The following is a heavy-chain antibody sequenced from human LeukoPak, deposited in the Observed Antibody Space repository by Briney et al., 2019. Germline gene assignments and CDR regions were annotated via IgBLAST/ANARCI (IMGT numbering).Heavy chain of an antibody. CDR3: ARDLAGAGSPLYY. CDR2: INPNSGGT. V-gene: IGHV1-2*02. J-gene: IGHJ4*02. Sequence: AAVKVSCKASGYTFTGYYMHWVRQAPGQGPEWMGWINPNSGGTKYAQKFQGRVTVTRDTSINTAYMELSRLRSDDTAVYYCARDLAGAGSPLYYWGQGTLVTVSS. D-gene: IGHD6-19*01. CDR1: GYTFTGYY.